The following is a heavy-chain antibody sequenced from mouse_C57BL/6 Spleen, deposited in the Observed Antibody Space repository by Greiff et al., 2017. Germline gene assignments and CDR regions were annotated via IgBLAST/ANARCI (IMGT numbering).Heavy chain of an antibody. D-gene: IGHD1-1*01. CDR3: ARTYYYGSSDYYAMDY. CDR1: GYTFTDYY. J-gene: IGHJ4*01. Sequence: VQLQQSGADLVRPGASVKLSCTASGYTFTDYYINWVQQTPGQGLEWIARICPGGGNTYYNELIKGKATLTAEKSSSTAYMQLSSLTSEDTAVYFGARTYYYGSSDYYAMDYWGQGTSVTVSS. V-gene: IGHV1-76*01. CDR2: ICPGGGNT.